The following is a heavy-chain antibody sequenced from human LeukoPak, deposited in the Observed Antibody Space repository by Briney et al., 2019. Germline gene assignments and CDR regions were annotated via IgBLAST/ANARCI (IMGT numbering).Heavy chain of an antibody. Sequence: PGRSLRLSCAASGFTFRYYAMHWVRQAPGKGLEWVAVISNDGSIQYYTDSVKGRFIISRDDSKNRMYLQMNSLRVDDTALYYCARGPDPVVRGPRRAFDLWGQGTMVTVSS. CDR1: GFTFRYYA. CDR2: ISNDGSIQ. D-gene: IGHD3-10*01. J-gene: IGHJ3*01. V-gene: IGHV3-30-3*01. CDR3: ARGPDPVVRGPRRAFDL.